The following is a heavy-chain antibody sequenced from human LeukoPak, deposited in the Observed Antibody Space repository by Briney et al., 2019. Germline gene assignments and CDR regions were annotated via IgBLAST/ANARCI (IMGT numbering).Heavy chain of an antibody. V-gene: IGHV5-51*01. CDR1: GYSFTSYW. J-gene: IGHJ6*04. D-gene: IGHD3-10*01. Sequence: GESLKISCKGSGYSFTSYWIGWVRQMPGKGLEWMGIIYPGDSDTRYSPSFQGQVTISADKSISTAYLQWSSLKASDTAMYYCARHEHGSRSYLGNYYGMDVWGKGTTVTVSS. CDR2: IYPGDSDT. CDR3: ARHEHGSRSYLGNYYGMDV.